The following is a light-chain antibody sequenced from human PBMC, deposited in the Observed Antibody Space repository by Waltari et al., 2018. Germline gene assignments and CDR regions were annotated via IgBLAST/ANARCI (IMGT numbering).Light chain of an antibody. CDR1: SSNIGSNY. Sequence: QSVLTQSPSASGTPGQRVTISCSGSSSNIGSNYVYWYQQLPGTAPNLLSYSKNQRPSGVPDRVSGSKSGTSASLAISGLRSEDEADYYCAAWDDSLSGLVFGGGTKLTVL. J-gene: IGLJ2*01. CDR2: SKN. CDR3: AAWDDSLSGLV. V-gene: IGLV1-47*02.